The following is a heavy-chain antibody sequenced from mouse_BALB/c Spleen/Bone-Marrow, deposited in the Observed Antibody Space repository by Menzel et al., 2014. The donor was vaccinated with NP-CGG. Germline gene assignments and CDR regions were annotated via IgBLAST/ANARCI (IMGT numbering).Heavy chain of an antibody. V-gene: IGHV1-20*02. CDR1: GYSFTGYF. CDR2: INPYNGDT. J-gene: IGHJ1*01. Sequence: VQLQQPGPELVKPGASVKISCNASGYSFTGYFMNWVMQSHGKSLEWIGRINPYNGDTFYNQKFKGKATLTVDKSSSTAHMELRSLASEDSAVYYCAREGGYYYGSSPYFDVWGAGTTVTVSS. D-gene: IGHD1-1*01. CDR3: AREGGYYYGSSPYFDV.